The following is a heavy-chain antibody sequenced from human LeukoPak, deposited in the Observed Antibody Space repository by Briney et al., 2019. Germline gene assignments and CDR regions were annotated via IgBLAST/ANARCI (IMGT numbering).Heavy chain of an antibody. J-gene: IGHJ4*02. Sequence: GGSLRLSCAASGFTFSDFYLSWIRQAPGKGLEWVSVISGGGLNTYYADSVKGRFSISRDNSKNTLFLQMNNLRAEDTAVYYCAKDRTSWYYSFDYWGQGTLVTVSS. V-gene: IGHV3-23*01. CDR3: AKDRTSWYYSFDY. D-gene: IGHD6-13*01. CDR2: ISGGGLNT. CDR1: GFTFSDFY.